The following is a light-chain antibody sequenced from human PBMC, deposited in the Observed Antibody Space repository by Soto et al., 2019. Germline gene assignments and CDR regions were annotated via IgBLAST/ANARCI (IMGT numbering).Light chain of an antibody. CDR1: SSDVGGYNY. V-gene: IGLV2-14*03. J-gene: IGLJ1*01. CDR2: DVS. Sequence: QSVLTQPASVSGSPGQSITISCTGTSSDVGGYNYVSWYQQHPGKAPKLMIYDVSNRPSGVSNRFSGSKSGNTASLTISGLQAEDEADYYCSSYTSSVIYVFGTWTKLTVL. CDR3: SSYTSSVIYV.